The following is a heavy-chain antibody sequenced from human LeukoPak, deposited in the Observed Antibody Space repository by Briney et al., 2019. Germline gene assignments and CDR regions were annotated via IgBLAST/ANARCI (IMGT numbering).Heavy chain of an antibody. CDR1: GYTFTSYG. CDR2: ISAYNGNT. Sequence: SVKVSCKASGYTFTSYGISWVRQAPGQGLEWMGWISAYNGNTNYAQKLQGRVTMTTDTSTSTAYMELRSLRSDDAAVYYCARDPPRIVVVVAATNYYGMDVWGQGTTVTVSS. D-gene: IGHD2-15*01. V-gene: IGHV1-18*01. CDR3: ARDPPRIVVVVAATNYYGMDV. J-gene: IGHJ6*02.